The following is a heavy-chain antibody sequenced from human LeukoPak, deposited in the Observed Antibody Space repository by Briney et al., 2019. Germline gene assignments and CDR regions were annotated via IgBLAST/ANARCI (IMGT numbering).Heavy chain of an antibody. CDR1: GFTFSDYY. J-gene: IGHJ4*02. V-gene: IGHV3-11*04. Sequence: GGSLRLSCAASGFTFSDYYMSWIRQAPGKGLEWISYISSSASTIYYADSVKGRFTISRDNAKNSLYLQMNSLRVEDTAVYYCAKDRHSYSNDYFFDYWGQGTLVTVSS. CDR3: AKDRHSYSNDYFFDY. CDR2: ISSSASTI. D-gene: IGHD4-11*01.